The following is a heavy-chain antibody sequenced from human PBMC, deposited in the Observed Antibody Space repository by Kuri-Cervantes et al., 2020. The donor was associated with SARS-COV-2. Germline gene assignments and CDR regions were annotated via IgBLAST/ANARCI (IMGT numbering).Heavy chain of an antibody. Sequence: ETLSLTCAASGFTFSSYWMGWVRQAPGKGLEWVSYISSSSSTIYYADSVKGRFTISRDNAKNSLYLQMNSLRAEDTAVYYCSRTYDSSGSLYYYYYMDVWDKGTTVTVSS. CDR3: SRTYDSSGSLYYYYYMDV. CDR1: GFTFSSYW. D-gene: IGHD3-22*01. CDR2: ISSSSSTI. V-gene: IGHV3-48*01. J-gene: IGHJ6*03.